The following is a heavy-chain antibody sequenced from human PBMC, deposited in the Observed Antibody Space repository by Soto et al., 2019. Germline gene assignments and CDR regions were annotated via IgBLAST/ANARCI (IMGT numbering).Heavy chain of an antibody. Sequence: ASVKVSCKASGYTFTSYGISWVRQAPGQGLEWMGWISAYNGNTNYAQKLQGRVTMTTDTSTSTAYMELRSLRSDDTAVYYCARGTLYYDSSGWFDPCGQGTLVTVSS. D-gene: IGHD3-22*01. CDR2: ISAYNGNT. V-gene: IGHV1-18*01. CDR3: ARGTLYYDSSGWFDP. J-gene: IGHJ5*02. CDR1: GYTFTSYG.